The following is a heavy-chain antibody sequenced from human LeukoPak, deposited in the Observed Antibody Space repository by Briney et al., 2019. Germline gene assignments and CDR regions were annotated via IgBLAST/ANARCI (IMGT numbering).Heavy chain of an antibody. V-gene: IGHV3-7*01. D-gene: IGHD1-26*01. CDR2: IKQDGSEK. Sequence: GGSLRLSCAASGFTFSSYWMSWVRQAPGKGLEWVANIKQDGSEKYYVDSVKGRFTISRDNAKNSLYLQMNSLRAEDTAVYYWARDPVSRGELQLLDYWGQGTLVTVSS. J-gene: IGHJ4*02. CDR1: GFTFSSYW. CDR3: ARDPVSRGELQLLDY.